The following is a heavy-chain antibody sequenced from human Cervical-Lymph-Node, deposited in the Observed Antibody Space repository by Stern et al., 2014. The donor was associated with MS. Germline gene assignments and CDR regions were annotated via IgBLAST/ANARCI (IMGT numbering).Heavy chain of an antibody. J-gene: IGHJ2*01. Sequence: QVQLQESGPGLVKPSATLSLTCTVSGGAVSDYYWTWLRQRPGKGLEWIGYISDTGTTNYNPSLHSRVTITVDTSQNQVSLRLRSVTAADTAVYYCARDPSTTASDWFFDLWGRGSLVTVSS. CDR1: GGAVSDYY. CDR2: ISDTGTT. D-gene: IGHD2-21*02. CDR3: ARDPSTTASDWFFDL. V-gene: IGHV4-59*02.